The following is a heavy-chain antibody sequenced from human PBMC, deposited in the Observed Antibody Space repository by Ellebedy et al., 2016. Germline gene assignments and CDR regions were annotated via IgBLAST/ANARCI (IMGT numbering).Heavy chain of an antibody. CDR3: ARDPSSGYAKGSFDY. CDR2: IWYDGSNK. J-gene: IGHJ4*02. Sequence: GGSLRLSCAASGFTFSSYGMHWVRQAPGKGLEWVAVIWYDGSNKYYADSVKGRFTISRDNSKNTLYPQMNSLRAEDTAVYYCARDPSSGYAKGSFDYWGQGTLVTVSS. D-gene: IGHD3-22*01. CDR1: GFTFSSYG. V-gene: IGHV3-33*01.